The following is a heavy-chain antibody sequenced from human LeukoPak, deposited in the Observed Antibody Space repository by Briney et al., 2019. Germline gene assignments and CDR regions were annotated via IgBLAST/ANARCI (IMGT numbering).Heavy chain of an antibody. J-gene: IGHJ6*03. CDR1: GYSISSGYY. D-gene: IGHD5-18*01. Sequence: PSETLSLTCTVSGYSISSGYYWGWIRQPPGKGLEWIGSIYHSGSTYYNPSLKSRVTISVDTSKNQFSLKLSSVTAADTAVYYCARGKTLGYSYGYSRYYYYYMDVWGKGTTVTVSS. V-gene: IGHV4-38-2*02. CDR2: IYHSGST. CDR3: ARGKTLGYSYGYSRYYYYYMDV.